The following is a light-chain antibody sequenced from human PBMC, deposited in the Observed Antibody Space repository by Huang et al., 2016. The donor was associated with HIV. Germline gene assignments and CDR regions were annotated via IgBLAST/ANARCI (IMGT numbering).Light chain of an antibody. CDR2: ESS. V-gene: IGKV3-15*01. CDR1: KIVSSN. Sequence: IVMTQSPATLSVSPGERVTVSCRANKIVSSNLAWYPQTPGQAPRLLIYESSTRAPVIPARFSGSCAGTYFSLTISSRQSEDFALYYCQQYNNWLLSFGGGTSVDI. J-gene: IGKJ4*01. CDR3: QQYNNWLLS.